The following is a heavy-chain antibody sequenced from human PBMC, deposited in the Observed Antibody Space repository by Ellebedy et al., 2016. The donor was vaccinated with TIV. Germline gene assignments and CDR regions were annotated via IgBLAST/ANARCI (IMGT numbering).Heavy chain of an antibody. V-gene: IGHV4-34*01. D-gene: IGHD2-15*01. CDR3: ARVWVYCAGGTGYMDS. J-gene: IGHJ5*02. Sequence: MPSETLSLTCALYGGSFSGYSWSWIRPPPGKGLEWIGPIYHSGVTNYSPSLRSRVTILVATAKNQFSLRLTSVTDADTAVNFCARVWVYCAGGTGYMDSWGRGTLVTVSS. CDR2: IYHSGVT. CDR1: GGSFSGYS.